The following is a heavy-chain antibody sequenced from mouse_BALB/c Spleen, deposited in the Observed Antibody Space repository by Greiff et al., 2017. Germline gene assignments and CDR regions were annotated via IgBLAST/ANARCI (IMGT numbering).Heavy chain of an antibody. Sequence: VHVKQSGPDLVKPGASVKISCKASGYSFTGYYMHWVKQSHGKSLEWIGRVNPNNGGTSYNQKFKGKAILTVDKSSSTAYMELRSLTSEDSAVYYCARERDRYDGGGYFDYWGQGTTLTVSS. CDR3: ARERDRYDGGGYFDY. CDR2: VNPNNGGT. V-gene: IGHV1-26*01. CDR1: GYSFTGYY. J-gene: IGHJ2*01. D-gene: IGHD2-14*01.